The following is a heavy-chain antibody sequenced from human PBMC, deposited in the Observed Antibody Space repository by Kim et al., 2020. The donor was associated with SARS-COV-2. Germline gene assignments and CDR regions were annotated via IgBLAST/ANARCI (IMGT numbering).Heavy chain of an antibody. V-gene: IGHV1-3*01. Sequence: ASVKVSCKASGYTFTSYAMHWVRQAPGQRLEWMGWINAGNGNTKYSQKFQGRVTITRDTSASTAYMELSSLRSEDTAVYYCARDQIEIYYYGSGSYYGMDVWGQGTTITVSS. CDR2: INAGNGNT. J-gene: IGHJ6*02. D-gene: IGHD3-10*01. CDR3: ARDQIEIYYYGSGSYYGMDV. CDR1: GYTFTSYA.